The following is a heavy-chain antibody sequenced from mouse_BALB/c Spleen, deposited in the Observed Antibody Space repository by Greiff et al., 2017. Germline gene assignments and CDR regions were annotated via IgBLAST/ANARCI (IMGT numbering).Heavy chain of an antibody. CDR1: GYSFTSYW. V-gene: IGHV1-5*01. Sequence: VQLKESGTVLARPGASVKMSCKASGYSFTSYWMHWVKQRPGQGLEWIGAIYPGNSDTSYNQKFKGKAKLTAVTSASTAYMELSSLTNEDSAVYYCTRELGLREGYYFDYWGQGTTLTVSS. D-gene: IGHD3-1*01. J-gene: IGHJ2*01. CDR3: TRELGLREGYYFDY. CDR2: IYPGNSDT.